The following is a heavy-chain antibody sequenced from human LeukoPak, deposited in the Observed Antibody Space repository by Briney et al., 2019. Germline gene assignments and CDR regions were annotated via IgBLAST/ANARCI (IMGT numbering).Heavy chain of an antibody. V-gene: IGHV3-48*01. CDR2: ISSSSSTI. J-gene: IGHJ4*02. Sequence: GGSLRLSCAASGFTFSSYSMNWVRQAPGKGLEWVSYISSSSSTIYYADSVKGRFTISRDNAKNSLYLQMNSLRAEDTAVYYCARPFGRYGDYENYYFDYWGQGTLVTVSS. CDR1: GFTFSSYS. CDR3: ARPFGRYGDYENYYFDY. D-gene: IGHD4-17*01.